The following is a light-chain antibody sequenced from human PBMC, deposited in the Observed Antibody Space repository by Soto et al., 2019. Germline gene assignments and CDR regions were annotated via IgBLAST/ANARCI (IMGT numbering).Light chain of an antibody. V-gene: IGLV2-14*01. CDR1: SSDVGGYNY. Sequence: QSALTQPASVSGSPGQSITISCTGTSSDVGGYNYVSWYQQHPGKAPKLMIYEVSNRPSGVSNRFSGSKSDNTASLTISGLQAEDEADYYCRSYTSSSTYVFGTGTKVTVL. CDR2: EVS. J-gene: IGLJ1*01. CDR3: RSYTSSSTYV.